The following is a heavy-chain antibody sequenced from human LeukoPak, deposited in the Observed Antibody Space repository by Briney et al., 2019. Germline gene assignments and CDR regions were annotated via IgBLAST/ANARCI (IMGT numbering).Heavy chain of an antibody. J-gene: IGHJ4*02. CDR1: GGSISSGYS. V-gene: IGHV4-30-2*01. Sequence: SETLSLTCAVSGGSISSGYSWSWIRQPPGKGLEWIGYIYHSGSTYYNPSLKSRVTISVDRSKNQFSLKLSSVTAADTAVYYCARGPQSYDSSGYSLDYWGQGTLVTVSS. CDR2: IYHSGST. CDR3: ARGPQSYDSSGYSLDY. D-gene: IGHD3-22*01.